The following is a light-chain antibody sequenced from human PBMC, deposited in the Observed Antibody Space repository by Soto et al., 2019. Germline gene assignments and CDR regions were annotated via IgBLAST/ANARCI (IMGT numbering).Light chain of an antibody. CDR3: QQYGSSPPWT. CDR2: GAS. V-gene: IGKV3-20*01. J-gene: IGKJ1*01. Sequence: ESGLTQSPGTLSLSPGERATLSCRASQSVSSSYLAWYQQKPGQAPRLLIYGASSRATGIPDRFSGSGSGTDFTLTISRLEPEDFAVYYCQQYGSSPPWTFGQGTKVEIQ. CDR1: QSVSSSY.